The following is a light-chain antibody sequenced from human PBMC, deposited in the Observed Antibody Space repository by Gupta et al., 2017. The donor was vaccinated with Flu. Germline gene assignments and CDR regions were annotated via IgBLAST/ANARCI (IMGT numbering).Light chain of an antibody. CDR3: QQSYSNPLT. CDR1: QSIGNY. J-gene: IGKJ4*01. V-gene: IGKV1-39*01. CDR2: TAS. Sequence: TRAPSSLSASVGDSVTITCRASQSIGNYLNWYQQKPGKAPKLLIYTASSLQIGVPSRFSGSGSGTDFTLTISSLQPEDFATYYCQQSYSNPLTFGGGTKVEIK.